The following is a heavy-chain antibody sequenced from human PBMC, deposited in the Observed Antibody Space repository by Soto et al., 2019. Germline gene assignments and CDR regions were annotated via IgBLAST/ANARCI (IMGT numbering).Heavy chain of an antibody. CDR1: GGSFSGYY. CDR2: INHSGST. J-gene: IGHJ6*02. CDR3: ARGRRLDFWSGYSFYYYYGMDV. D-gene: IGHD3-3*01. V-gene: IGHV4-34*01. Sequence: SETLSLTCAVYGGSFSGYYWSWIRQPPGKGLEWIGEINHSGSTNYNPSLKSRVTISVDTSKNQFSLKLSSVTAADTAVYYCARGRRLDFWSGYSFYYYYGMDVCGQGTTVTVSS.